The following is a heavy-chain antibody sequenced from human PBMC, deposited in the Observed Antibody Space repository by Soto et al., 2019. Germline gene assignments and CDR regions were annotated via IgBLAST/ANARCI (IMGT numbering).Heavy chain of an antibody. CDR3: ARGSPGYSSSWYVAPDGY. CDR1: GYTFTGYY. V-gene: IGHV1-2*02. J-gene: IGHJ4*02. D-gene: IGHD6-13*01. CDR2: INPNSGGT. Sequence: QVQLVQSGAEGKKPGASVKVSCKASGYTFTGYYMHWVRQAPGQGLEWMGWINPNSGGTNYAQKFQGRVTMTRDTSISTAYMELSRLRSDDTAVYYCARGSPGYSSSWYVAPDGYWGQGTLVTVSS.